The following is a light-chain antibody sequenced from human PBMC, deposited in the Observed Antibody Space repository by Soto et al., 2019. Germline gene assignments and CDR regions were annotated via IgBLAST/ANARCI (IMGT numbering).Light chain of an antibody. V-gene: IGLV1-40*01. J-gene: IGLJ2*01. CDR1: SSNIGAGYD. CDR3: QSYDSSLRVV. CDR2: ANS. Sequence: QSVLTQPPSVSGAPGQRVTISCTGSSSNIGAGYDVHWYQQLPGTAPKLLIYANSNRPSGVPDRFSGSKSGTSASLAITGLQAEDEADYYCQSYDSSLRVVFGAGTKLTVL.